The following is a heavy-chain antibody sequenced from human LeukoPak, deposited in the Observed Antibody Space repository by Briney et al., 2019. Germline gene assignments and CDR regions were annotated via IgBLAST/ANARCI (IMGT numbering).Heavy chain of an antibody. J-gene: IGHJ5*02. D-gene: IGHD4-11*01. CDR2: ISSNGGST. CDR3: ARENPLQALGFDP. CDR1: GSTFSSYA. V-gene: IGHV3-64*01. Sequence: GGSLRLSCAASGSTFSSYAMHWVRQAPGKGLEYVSAISSNGGSTYYANSVKGRFTISRDNSKNTLYLQMGSLRAEDMAVYYCARENPLQALGFDPWGQGTLVTVSS.